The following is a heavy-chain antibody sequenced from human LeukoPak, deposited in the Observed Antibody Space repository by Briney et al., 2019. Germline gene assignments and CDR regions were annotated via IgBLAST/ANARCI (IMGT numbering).Heavy chain of an antibody. CDR3: ARDAGIAAAGTSPEYFQH. J-gene: IGHJ1*01. D-gene: IGHD6-13*01. Sequence: KTSETLSLTCAVYGGSFSGYYWSWIRQPPGKGLEWIGEINHSGSTNYNPSLKSRVTISVDTSKNQFSLKLSSVTAADTAVYYCARDAGIAAAGTSPEYFQHWGQGTLVTVSS. CDR2: INHSGST. CDR1: GGSFSGYY. V-gene: IGHV4-34*01.